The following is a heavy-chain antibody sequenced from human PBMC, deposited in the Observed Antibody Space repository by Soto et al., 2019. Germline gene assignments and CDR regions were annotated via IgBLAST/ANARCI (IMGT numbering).Heavy chain of an antibody. V-gene: IGHV3-73*01. CDR3: TRRDSSSST. CDR2: IRSKANSYAT. CDR1: GFTFSGSA. Sequence: GGSLRLSCAASGFTFSGSAMHWVRQASGKGLEWVGRIRSKANSYATAYAASVKGRFTIYRDNSKNTAYLQMNSLKTEDTAVYYCTRRDSSSSTWGQGTLVTVSS. J-gene: IGHJ4*02. D-gene: IGHD6-6*01.